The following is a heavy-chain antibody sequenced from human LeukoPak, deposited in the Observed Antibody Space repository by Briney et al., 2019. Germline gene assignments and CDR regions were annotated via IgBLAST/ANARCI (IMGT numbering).Heavy chain of an antibody. CDR3: ARGTYLVGFDL. J-gene: IGHJ5*02. CDR2: ISGGGDGT. Sequence: GGSLRLSCAASGFTFSSYAMSWVRQAPGKGLEWVSTISGGGDGTYYADSVKGRFTISRDNAKNTLFLQMTSLRAEDTAAYYCARGTYLVGFDLWGQGTLVTVSS. CDR1: GFTFSSYA. V-gene: IGHV3-23*01. D-gene: IGHD2-15*01.